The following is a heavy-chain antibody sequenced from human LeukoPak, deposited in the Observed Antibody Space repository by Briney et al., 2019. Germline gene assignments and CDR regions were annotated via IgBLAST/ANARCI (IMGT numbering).Heavy chain of an antibody. CDR3: GRGYASGWVFYY. CDR1: GFTFTTYA. Sequence: GGSLRLSCAAAGFTFTTYAIHWVRQAPGKGLEWVAVISYDGNNKYYADSMKGRFTISRDNSKNTMYLQMNSRRAEDTAVYYCGRGYASGWVFYYRGQGTLVTVSS. D-gene: IGHD6-19*01. V-gene: IGHV3-30*04. J-gene: IGHJ4*02. CDR2: ISYDGNNK.